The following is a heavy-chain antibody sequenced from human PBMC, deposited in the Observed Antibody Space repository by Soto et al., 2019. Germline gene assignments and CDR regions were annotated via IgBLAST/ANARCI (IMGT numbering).Heavy chain of an antibody. J-gene: IGHJ6*03. D-gene: IGHD2-2*01. CDR2: VSGNSGTA. V-gene: IGHV3-9*01. Sequence: PGGSLRLSCAASGVTFSGYAMSWVRQAPGKGLEWVSGVSGNSGTAGYGDSVKGRFTISRDNDKNSLYLQMNSLRAEDTAMYYCAKGFCSSAKCYTYSYMDVWGKGTAVTVSS. CDR3: AKGFCSSAKCYTYSYMDV. CDR1: GVTFSGYA.